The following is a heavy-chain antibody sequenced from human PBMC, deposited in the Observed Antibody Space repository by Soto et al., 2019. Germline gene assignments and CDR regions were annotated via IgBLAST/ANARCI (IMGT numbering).Heavy chain of an antibody. CDR1: GLTFGSYW. CDR3: ARGRPYGMDV. CDR2: IDSDGSST. Sequence: PSETLRLSCAASGLTFGSYWMNWVRQAPGKGLVWVSRIDSDGSSTTYADSVKGRFTTSRDNAKNTLYLQMSSLRVEDTAVYYCARGRPYGMDVWGQGTTVTVSS. V-gene: IGHV3-74*01. J-gene: IGHJ6*02.